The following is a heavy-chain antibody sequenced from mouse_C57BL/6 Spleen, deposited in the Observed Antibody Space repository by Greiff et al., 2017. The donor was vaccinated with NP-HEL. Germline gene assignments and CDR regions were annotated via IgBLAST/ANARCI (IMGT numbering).Heavy chain of an antibody. D-gene: IGHD1-1*01. CDR2: FYPGSGSI. Sequence: VQRVESGAELVKPGASVKLSCKASGYTFTEYTIHWVKQRPGQGLEWIGWFYPGSGSIKYNEKFKDKATLTADKSSSTVYMELSRLTSEDSAVYFCARHEVDYYYGYYFDYWGQGTTLTVSS. J-gene: IGHJ2*01. V-gene: IGHV1-62-2*01. CDR3: ARHEVDYYYGYYFDY. CDR1: GYTFTEYT.